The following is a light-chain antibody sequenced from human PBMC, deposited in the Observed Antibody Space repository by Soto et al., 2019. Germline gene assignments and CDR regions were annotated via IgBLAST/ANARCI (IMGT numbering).Light chain of an antibody. CDR1: SSDVGGYDY. CDR3: CSFASSSTYV. J-gene: IGLJ1*01. V-gene: IGLV2-14*01. Sequence: QSALTQPASVSGSPGQSITISCTGTSSDVGGYDYVSWYQRHPGKAPELMIYEVVNRPSXXXXXXXXXXXXNTASLTISGLQAEDEADYYCCSFASSSTYVFGTGTKVTVL. CDR2: EVV.